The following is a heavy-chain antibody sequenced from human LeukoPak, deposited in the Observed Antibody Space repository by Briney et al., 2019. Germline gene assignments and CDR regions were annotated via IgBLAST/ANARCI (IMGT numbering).Heavy chain of an antibody. D-gene: IGHD5-24*01. CDR1: GGTFSSYA. V-gene: IGHV1-69*04. Sequence: SVKVSCKASGGTFSSYAISWVRQAPGQGLERMGRIIPILGIANYAQKFQGRVTITADKSTSTAYMELSSLRSEDTAVYYCASNVEITDLSYFDYWGQGTLVTVSS. CDR3: ASNVEITDLSYFDY. J-gene: IGHJ4*02. CDR2: IIPILGIA.